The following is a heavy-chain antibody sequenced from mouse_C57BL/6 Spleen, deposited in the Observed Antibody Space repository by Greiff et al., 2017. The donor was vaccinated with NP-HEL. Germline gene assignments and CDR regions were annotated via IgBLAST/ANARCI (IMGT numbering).Heavy chain of an antibody. CDR2: IDPEDGET. V-gene: IGHV14-2*01. CDR1: GFNIKDYY. Sequence: VQLKESGAELVKPGASVKLSCTASGFNIKDYYMHWVKQRTEQGLEWIGRIDPEDGETKYAPKFQGKATKTADTSSNTAYLQLSSLTSEDTAVYYCARGGYYGSSYRNYFDYWGQGTTLTVSS. J-gene: IGHJ2*01. D-gene: IGHD1-1*01. CDR3: ARGGYYGSSYRNYFDY.